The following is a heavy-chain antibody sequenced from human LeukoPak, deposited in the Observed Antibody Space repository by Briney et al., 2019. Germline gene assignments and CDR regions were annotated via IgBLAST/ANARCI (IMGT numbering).Heavy chain of an antibody. Sequence: GGSLRLSCAASGFTVSSNYMSWVRQAPGKGLEWVSVIYSGGSTYYADSVKGRFTISRDNSKNTLYLQMNSLRAEDTAVYYCARARGYYYDSSGILDYWGQGTLVTVSS. J-gene: IGHJ4*02. CDR3: ARARGYYYDSSGILDY. V-gene: IGHV3-66*01. CDR2: IYSGGST. D-gene: IGHD3-22*01. CDR1: GFTVSSNY.